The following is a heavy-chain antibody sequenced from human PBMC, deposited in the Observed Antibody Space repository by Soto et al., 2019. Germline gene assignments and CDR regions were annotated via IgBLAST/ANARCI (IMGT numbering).Heavy chain of an antibody. CDR3: AGQPHYYYYGMDV. CDR1: GYSFTSYR. J-gene: IGHJ6*02. V-gene: IGHV5-10-1*01. CDR2: IDPSDSYT. Sequence: GESLKISCKGSGYSFTSYRISWVRQMPGKGLEWMGRIDPSDSYTNYSPSFQGHVTISADKSISTAYLQWSSLKASDTAMYYCAGQPHYYYYGMDVRGQGTTVTVSS.